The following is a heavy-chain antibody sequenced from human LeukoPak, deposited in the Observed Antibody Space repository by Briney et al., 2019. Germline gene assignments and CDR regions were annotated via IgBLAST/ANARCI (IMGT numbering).Heavy chain of an antibody. J-gene: IGHJ5*02. D-gene: IGHD3-10*01. CDR3: ARGLEGVRGVVNWFDR. V-gene: IGHV3-53*01. CDR1: GFTVSSNY. Sequence: GGSLRLSCAASGFTVSSNYMSWVRQAPGKGLEWVSVIYSGGSTYYADSVKGRFTISTDNSRNTLYLQMNSLRAEDTAVYYCARGLEGVRGVVNWFDRWGQGTLVTVSS. CDR2: IYSGGST.